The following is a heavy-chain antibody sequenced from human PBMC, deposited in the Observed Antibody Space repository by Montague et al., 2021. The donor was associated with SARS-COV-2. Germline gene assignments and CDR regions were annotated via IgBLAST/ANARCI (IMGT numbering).Heavy chain of an antibody. CDR3: ARLGFVELWLNLGWFDP. Sequence: SETLSLTCTVSGGSIRSRGSDWRRFRQHPGMGLVWLGPVYYSGSTNYNPSLKSRVTMPVDTSKYQFSLELRSVTAADTAVYYCARLGFVELWLNLGWFDPWGQGTLVTVSS. CDR1: GGSIRSRGSD. D-gene: IGHD3-16*02. J-gene: IGHJ5*02. V-gene: IGHV4-39*01. CDR2: VYYSGST.